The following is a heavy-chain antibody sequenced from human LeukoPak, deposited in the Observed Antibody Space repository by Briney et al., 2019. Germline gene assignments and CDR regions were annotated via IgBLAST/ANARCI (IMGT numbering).Heavy chain of an antibody. CDR3: ARYRQESSGQFDY. CDR1: GGSIGSYY. J-gene: IGHJ4*02. D-gene: IGHD3-22*01. V-gene: IGHV4-4*07. Sequence: SETLSLTCIVSGGSIGSYYWNWIRQPAGKGLEWIGRINTSGSINYNSSLQGRVTMSVDTSKNQFSLKLSSVTAADTAVYYCARYRQESSGQFDYWGQGALVTVSS. CDR2: INTSGSI.